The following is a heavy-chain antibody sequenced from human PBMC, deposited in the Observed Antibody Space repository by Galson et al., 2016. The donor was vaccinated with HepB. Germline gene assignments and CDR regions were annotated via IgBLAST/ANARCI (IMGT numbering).Heavy chain of an antibody. J-gene: IGHJ6*02. CDR2: IYHSGNT. Sequence: SETLSLTCTVSGGSISTYYWSWIRQSPGKGLEWIGYIYHSGNTNYNPSLKSRVAISVDTSKNQFSLKLNSVTAADTAVYYCAREPSRRGGGMDVWGQGTTVTVSS. CDR1: GGSISTYY. V-gene: IGHV4-59*01. D-gene: IGHD2-2*01. CDR3: AREPSRRGGGMDV.